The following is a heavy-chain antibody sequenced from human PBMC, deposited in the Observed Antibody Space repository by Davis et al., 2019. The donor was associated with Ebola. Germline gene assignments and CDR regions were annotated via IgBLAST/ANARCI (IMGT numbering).Heavy chain of an antibody. CDR1: GGSISSSSYY. V-gene: IGHV4-39*07. J-gene: IGHJ4*02. Sequence: PSETLSLTCTVSGGSISSSSYYWGWIRQPPGKGLEWIGSIYYSGSTYYNPSLKSRVTISVDTSKNQFSLKLSSVTAADTAVYYCARDLRASGGGFDYWGQGTLVTVSS. CDR2: IYYSGST. CDR3: ARDLRASGGGFDY. D-gene: IGHD3-10*01.